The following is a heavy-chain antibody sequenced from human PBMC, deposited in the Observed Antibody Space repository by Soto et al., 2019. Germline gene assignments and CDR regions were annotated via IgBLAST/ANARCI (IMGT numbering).Heavy chain of an antibody. D-gene: IGHD6-13*01. CDR3: AKGYREYSSSWFDY. CDR1: GFTFSSYA. Sequence: GGSLRLSCAASGFTFSSYAMSWVRQAPGKGLEWVSVMSGSGGSTYYADSVTGRFTISRDNSKNTLYLQMNSLRAEDTAVYYCAKGYREYSSSWFDYWGQGTLVTVSS. CDR2: MSGSGGST. V-gene: IGHV3-23*01. J-gene: IGHJ4*02.